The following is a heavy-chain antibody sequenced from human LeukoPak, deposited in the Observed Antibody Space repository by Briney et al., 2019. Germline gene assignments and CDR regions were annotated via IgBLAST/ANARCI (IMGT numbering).Heavy chain of an antibody. Sequence: GGSLRLSCAVSGFPFSTFWMSWVRQAPGKGLEWVANINQDGSEKYYVDSVKGRFTISRDNSKSTLYIQVNSLRAEDTAVYYCARAKPKNMVRGLIMRRESRYYFDYWGQGTLVTVSS. D-gene: IGHD3-10*01. CDR3: ARAKPKNMVRGLIMRRESRYYFDY. CDR1: GFPFSTFW. J-gene: IGHJ4*02. V-gene: IGHV3-7*03. CDR2: INQDGSEK.